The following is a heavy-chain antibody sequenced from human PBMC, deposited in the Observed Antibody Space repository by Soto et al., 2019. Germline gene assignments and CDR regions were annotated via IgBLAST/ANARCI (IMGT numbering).Heavy chain of an antibody. J-gene: IGHJ6*03. CDR3: ARTLDYGHMDV. Sequence: QVQMQESGPGLVKPSETLSLTCTVYGDSVRNQYWSWIRRPPGRGLEWIGYIYRSGSTKYNPSLKSRLTISVDTSKNQFSLKLSSVTAADTAVYYCARTLDYGHMDVWGKGTTVTVSS. CDR1: GDSVRNQY. V-gene: IGHV4-4*09. CDR2: IYRSGST. D-gene: IGHD3-16*01.